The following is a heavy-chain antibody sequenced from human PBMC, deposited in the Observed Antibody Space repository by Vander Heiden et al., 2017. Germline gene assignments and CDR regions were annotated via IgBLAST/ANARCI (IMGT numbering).Heavy chain of an antibody. CDR1: GDSISSGTHY. CDR3: ARKRYSSGWDFDY. J-gene: IGHJ4*02. Sequence: QLQLQESGPGLAKPSATLSPTRTVSGDSISSGTHYWGRVRQPPGKGLEWFGTIYYRGRTFYKPSLRSRATISVDTSKNQFSLKLDSVTTADTAVDYCARKRYSSGWDFDYWGQGVLVTVSS. D-gene: IGHD6-19*01. CDR2: IYYRGRT. V-gene: IGHV4-39*01.